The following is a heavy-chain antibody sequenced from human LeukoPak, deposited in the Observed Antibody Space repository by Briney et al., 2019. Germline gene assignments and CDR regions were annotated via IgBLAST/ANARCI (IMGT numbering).Heavy chain of an antibody. CDR2: IYYSGST. J-gene: IGHJ4*02. CDR3: ARSAMIVVVTREIFDY. Sequence: PSETLSLTCTVSGGSISSSSYYWGWIRQPPGKGLEWIGSIYYSGSTYYNPSLKSRVTISVDTSKNQFSLKLSSVTAADTAVHYCARSAMIVVVTREIFDYWGQGTLVTVSS. D-gene: IGHD3-22*01. V-gene: IGHV4-39*07. CDR1: GGSISSSSYY.